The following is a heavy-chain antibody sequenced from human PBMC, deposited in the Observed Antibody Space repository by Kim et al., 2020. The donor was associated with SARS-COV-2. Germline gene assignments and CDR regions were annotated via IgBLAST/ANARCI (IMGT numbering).Heavy chain of an antibody. D-gene: IGHD2-2*01. J-gene: IGHJ4*02. V-gene: IGHV3-15*01. Sequence: PVKGRFTISRDDSKNTLYLQMNSLKTEDTAVYYCTTDIVVVPAAPAGFDYWGQGTLVTVSS. CDR3: TTDIVVVPAAPAGFDY.